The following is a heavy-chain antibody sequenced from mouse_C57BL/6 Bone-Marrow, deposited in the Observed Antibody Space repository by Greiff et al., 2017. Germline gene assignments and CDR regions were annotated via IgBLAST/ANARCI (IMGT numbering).Heavy chain of an antibody. J-gene: IGHJ3*01. CDR2: IHPNSGST. V-gene: IGHV1-64*01. CDR3: ARGDSNYPLFAY. Sequence: QVQLKQPGAELVKPGASVKLSCTASGYTFTSYWMHWVKQRPGQGLEWIGMIHPNSGSTNYNEKFKSKATLTVDKSSSTAYMQLSSLTSEDSAVYYCARGDSNYPLFAYWGQGTLVTVSA. CDR1: GYTFTSYW. D-gene: IGHD2-5*01.